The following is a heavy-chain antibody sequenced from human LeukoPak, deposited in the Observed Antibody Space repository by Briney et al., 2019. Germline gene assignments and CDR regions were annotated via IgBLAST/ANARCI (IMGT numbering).Heavy chain of an antibody. CDR2: INPNTGDT. J-gene: IGHJ4*02. CDR1: GYTFTGYY. Sequence: ASVKVSCKASGYTFTGYYMHWVRQAPGQGLEWMGWINPNTGDTNYAQKFQGRVTMTRDTSSSTAYMELSRLRSDDTAVYYCARVNYDILTGYYFFDYWGQGTLVTVSS. D-gene: IGHD3-9*01. V-gene: IGHV1-2*02. CDR3: ARVNYDILTGYYFFDY.